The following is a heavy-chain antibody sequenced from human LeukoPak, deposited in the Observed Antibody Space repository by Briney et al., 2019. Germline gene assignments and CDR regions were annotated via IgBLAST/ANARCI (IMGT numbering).Heavy chain of an antibody. D-gene: IGHD6-19*01. CDR2: INPNSGGT. CDR3: ARVRRGAVAGTDY. J-gene: IGHJ4*02. V-gene: IGHV1-2*02. Sequence: ASVKVSCKASGYTFTGYYMHWVRQAPGQGPEWMGWINPNSGGTNYAQKFQGRVTMTRDTSISTAYMELSRLRSDDTAVYYCARVRRGAVAGTDYWGQGTLVTVSS. CDR1: GYTFTGYY.